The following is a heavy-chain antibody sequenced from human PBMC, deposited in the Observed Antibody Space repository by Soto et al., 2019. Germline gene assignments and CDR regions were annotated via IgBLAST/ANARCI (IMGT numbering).Heavy chain of an antibody. D-gene: IGHD2-15*01. CDR3: AREHCSGGSCYYYFDY. CDR1: GFTFSSYG. CDR2: IWYDGSNK. J-gene: IGHJ4*02. V-gene: IGHV3-33*01. Sequence: GGSLRLSCAASGFTFSSYGMHWVRQAPGKGLEWVAVIWYDGSNKYYADSVKGRFTISRDNSKNTLYLQMNSLRAEDTAVYYCAREHCSGGSCYYYFDYWGQGTLVTVSS.